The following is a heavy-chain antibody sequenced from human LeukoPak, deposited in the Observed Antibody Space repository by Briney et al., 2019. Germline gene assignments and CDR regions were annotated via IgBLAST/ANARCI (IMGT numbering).Heavy chain of an antibody. J-gene: IGHJ3*02. CDR1: GFTFDDYA. CDR3: AKDINIGSSGYPDAFDI. D-gene: IGHD3-22*01. CDR2: ISWNSGSM. V-gene: IGHV3-9*01. Sequence: GRSLGLSCAASGFTFDDYAMHWVRQAPGKGLEWVSDISWNSGSMGYADSVKGRFTISRDNAKNSLYLQMNSLRPEDTALYYCAKDINIGSSGYPDAFDIWGQGTMVTVSS.